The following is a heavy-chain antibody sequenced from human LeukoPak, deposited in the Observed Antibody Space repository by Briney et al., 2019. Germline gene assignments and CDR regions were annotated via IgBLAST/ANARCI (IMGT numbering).Heavy chain of an antibody. CDR1: GGTFSDHA. Sequence: ASVKVSCKASGGTFSDHAVSWVRQAPGQGLEWMGRIIPLLGVRSYAQKFQDRVTVSADKSTSTAYMELSSLRSEDSALYYCAIIAVGGVDPFDSWGQGTLVTVSS. CDR3: AIIAVGGVDPFDS. D-gene: IGHD6-19*01. J-gene: IGHJ4*02. V-gene: IGHV1-69*04. CDR2: IIPLLGVR.